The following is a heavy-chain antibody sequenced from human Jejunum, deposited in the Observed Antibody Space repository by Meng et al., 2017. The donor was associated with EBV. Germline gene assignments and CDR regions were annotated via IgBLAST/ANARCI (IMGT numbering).Heavy chain of an antibody. CDR1: GDTFTRYY. Sequence: QVQLVTSGAEVKNPGASVKVSCKVSGDTFTRYYMHWVRQDPGQGLEWMGIINPTGDSTTYAEKFQGRLTMTRDTSTTTAYMELSSLRSEDTAVYYCAGGMTIRQNWFGPWGQGTLVTVSS. CDR2: INPTGDST. D-gene: IGHD5-24*01. CDR3: AGGMTIRQNWFGP. V-gene: IGHV1-46*01. J-gene: IGHJ5*02.